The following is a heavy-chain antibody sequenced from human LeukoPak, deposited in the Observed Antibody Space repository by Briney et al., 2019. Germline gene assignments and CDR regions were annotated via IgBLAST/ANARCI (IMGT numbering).Heavy chain of an antibody. J-gene: IGHJ3*02. V-gene: IGHV3-21*01. CDR3: ARDIHSVAFDI. CDR2: ISSSTTDI. Sequence: GGSLRLSCAASGFNFSTYWMTWVRQVPGKGLEWVSCISSSTTDIYYADSVKGRFTISRDNAKRSVYLQMNSLRVEDTAVYYCARDIHSVAFDIWGQGTMVTVSS. CDR1: GFNFSTYW.